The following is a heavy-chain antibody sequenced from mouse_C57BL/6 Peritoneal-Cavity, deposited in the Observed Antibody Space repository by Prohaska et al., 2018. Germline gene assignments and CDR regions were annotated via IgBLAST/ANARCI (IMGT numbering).Heavy chain of an antibody. Sequence: GAELVRPGASVTLSCKASGYTFTDYEMHWVKQTPVHGLEWIGAIDPETGGTAYNQKFKGKAILTADKSSSTAYMELRSLTSEDSAVYYCTAYYYGGWYFDVWGTGTTVTVSS. CDR3: TAYYYGGWYFDV. CDR1: GYTFTDYE. V-gene: IGHV1-15*01. D-gene: IGHD1-1*01. CDR2: IDPETGGT. J-gene: IGHJ1*03.